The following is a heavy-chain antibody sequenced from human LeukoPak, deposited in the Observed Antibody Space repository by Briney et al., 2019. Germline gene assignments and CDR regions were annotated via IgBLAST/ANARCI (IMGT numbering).Heavy chain of an antibody. CDR2: IYHSGYT. CDR3: VRDTQMYYFDSGGLGHFDF. D-gene: IGHD3-22*01. Sequence: PSETLSLTCTVSGASISTGTSYWGWIRQPPGRGLEWIGSIYHSGYTYYNPSLKSRVTISVDTSKNQFSLKLSSLTAADTAVYYSVRDTQMYYFDSGGLGHFDFWGRGTLVTVSS. J-gene: IGHJ2*01. CDR1: GASISTGTSY. V-gene: IGHV4-39*02.